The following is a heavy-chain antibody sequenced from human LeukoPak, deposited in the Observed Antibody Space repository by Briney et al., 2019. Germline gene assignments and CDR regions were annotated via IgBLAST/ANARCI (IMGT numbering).Heavy chain of an antibody. D-gene: IGHD2/OR15-2a*01. Sequence: GGSLRLSCAASGNYWMHWVRQAPGKGLVWVSHINSDGSWTSYADSVKGRFTTSKDNAKNTVYLQMNSLRAEDTAVYYCVSFYETYWGRGTLVTVSS. CDR2: INSDGSWT. J-gene: IGHJ4*02. CDR3: VSFYETY. CDR1: GNYW. V-gene: IGHV3-74*01.